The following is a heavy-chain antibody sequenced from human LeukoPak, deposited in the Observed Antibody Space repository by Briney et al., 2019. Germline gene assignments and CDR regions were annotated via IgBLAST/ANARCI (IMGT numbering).Heavy chain of an antibody. Sequence: GGSLRLSCAASGFTFSSYWMSWVRQAPGKGLEWVANIKQDGSEKYYVDSVKGRFTISRDNAKNSLYLQMNSLRAEDTAVYYCARAPAKYYDILTGYPTTYYGMDVWGQVTTVTVSS. CDR2: IKQDGSEK. V-gene: IGHV3-7*01. CDR1: GFTFSSYW. J-gene: IGHJ6*02. CDR3: ARAPAKYYDILTGYPTTYYGMDV. D-gene: IGHD3-9*01.